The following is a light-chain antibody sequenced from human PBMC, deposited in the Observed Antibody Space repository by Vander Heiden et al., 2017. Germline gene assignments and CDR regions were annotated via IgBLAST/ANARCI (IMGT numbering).Light chain of an antibody. CDR1: QSVSSN. V-gene: IGKV3-15*01. CDR3: QQYNNWPPYT. J-gene: IGKJ2*01. CDR2: GAS. Sequence: EIVMTQSPATLSVSPGERATLSCRVSQSVSSNLHWYQQKPGQAPRLLIYGASTRATGIPARFSGSGSGTEFTLTISSLQSEDFAVYYCQQYNNWPPYTFGQGTKLEIK.